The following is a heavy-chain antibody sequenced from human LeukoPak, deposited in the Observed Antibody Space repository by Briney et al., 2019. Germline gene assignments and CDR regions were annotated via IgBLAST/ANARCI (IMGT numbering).Heavy chain of an antibody. Sequence: AGGSLRLSCAASGFTFSSYSMNWVRQAPGKGLEWVSSISSSSSYIYYADSVKGRFTISRDNAKNSLYLQMNSLRAEDTAVYYCARDERQQWPIDYWGQGTLVTVSS. V-gene: IGHV3-21*01. CDR3: ARDERQQWPIDY. J-gene: IGHJ4*02. CDR1: GFTFSSYS. D-gene: IGHD6-19*01. CDR2: ISSSSSYI.